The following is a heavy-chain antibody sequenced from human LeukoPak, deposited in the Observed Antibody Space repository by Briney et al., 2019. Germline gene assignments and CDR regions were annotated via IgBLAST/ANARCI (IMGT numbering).Heavy chain of an antibody. Sequence: SETLSLTCTVSGGSISSYYWSWIRQPPGKGLEWIGYIYYSGSTNYNPSLKSRVTISVDTSKNLFSLKLSSVTAADTAVYYCAGGAGDYTFDYWGQGTLVTVSS. CDR3: AGGAGDYTFDY. V-gene: IGHV4-59*01. CDR2: IYYSGST. J-gene: IGHJ4*02. D-gene: IGHD4-17*01. CDR1: GGSISSYY.